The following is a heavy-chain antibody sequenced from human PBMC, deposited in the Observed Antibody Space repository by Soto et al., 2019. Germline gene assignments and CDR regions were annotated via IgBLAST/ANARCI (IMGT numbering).Heavy chain of an antibody. CDR3: AKVSGSCSYGMDV. D-gene: IGHD1-26*01. CDR2: DYHSGST. CDR1: GGSISSSNW. Sequence: QVQLQESGPGLVKPSGTLSLTCAVSGGSISSSNWWSWAREPPGKGLEWIGEDYHSGSTNYNPPLKSRGTISVDKAKDQFSLMLISVTAADTAVYYCAKVSGSCSYGMDVWVQGTTVTVSS. J-gene: IGHJ6*02. V-gene: IGHV4-4*02.